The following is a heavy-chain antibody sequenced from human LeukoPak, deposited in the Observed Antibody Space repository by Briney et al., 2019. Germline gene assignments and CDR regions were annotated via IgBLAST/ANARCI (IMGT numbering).Heavy chain of an antibody. Sequence: GGSLRLSCAASGFTFSSYGMHWVRQAPGKGLEWVANIKQDGSEKYYVDSVKGRFTISRDNAKNSLYLQMNSLRAEDTAVYYCARDLMYWFDPWGQGTLVTVSS. J-gene: IGHJ5*02. CDR3: ARDLMYWFDP. CDR1: GFTFSSYG. CDR2: IKQDGSEK. V-gene: IGHV3-7*01.